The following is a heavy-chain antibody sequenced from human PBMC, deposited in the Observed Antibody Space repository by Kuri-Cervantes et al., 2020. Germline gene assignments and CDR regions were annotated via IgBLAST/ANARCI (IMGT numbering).Heavy chain of an antibody. CDR3: ARELGIGIVGATGYYYGMDV. J-gene: IGHJ6*02. CDR2: IIPIFGTA. D-gene: IGHD1-26*01. CDR1: GGTFSSYA. Sequence: SVKVSCKASGGTFSSYAISWVRQAPGQGLEWMGGIIPIFGTANYAQKFQGRVTITADESTSTACMELSSLRSEDTAVYYCARELGIGIVGATGYYYGMDVWGQGTTVTVSS. V-gene: IGHV1-69*13.